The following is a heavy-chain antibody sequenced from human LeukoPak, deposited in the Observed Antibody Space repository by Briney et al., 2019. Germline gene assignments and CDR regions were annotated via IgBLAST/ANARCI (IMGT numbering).Heavy chain of an antibody. V-gene: IGHV4-59*12. J-gene: IGHJ6*02. CDR1: SDSISSSY. CDR2: IYYSGST. D-gene: IGHD4-17*01. CDR3: ARLATVTRSNLPNYYYYYGMDV. Sequence: SETLSLTCTVSSDSISSSYWSWIRQPPGKGLEWIGYIYYSGSTNYNPSLKSRVAISVDTSKNQFSLKLSSVTAADTAVYYCARLATVTRSNLPNYYYYYGMDVWGQGTTVTVSS.